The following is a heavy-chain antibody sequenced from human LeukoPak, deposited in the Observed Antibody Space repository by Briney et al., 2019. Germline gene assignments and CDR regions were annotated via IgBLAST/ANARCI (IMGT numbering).Heavy chain of an antibody. Sequence: SETLSLTCTVSGGSISSYYWSWIRQPAGKGLEWIGRIYTSGSTNYNPSLKSRVTMSVDTPKNQFSLKLSSVTAADTAVYYCARVWYSSSSSWFDPWGQGTLVTVSS. V-gene: IGHV4-4*07. D-gene: IGHD6-6*01. CDR3: ARVWYSSSSSWFDP. J-gene: IGHJ5*02. CDR1: GGSISSYY. CDR2: IYTSGST.